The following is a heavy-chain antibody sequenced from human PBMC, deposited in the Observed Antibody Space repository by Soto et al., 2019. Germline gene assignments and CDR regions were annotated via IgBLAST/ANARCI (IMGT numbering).Heavy chain of an antibody. D-gene: IGHD3-22*01. V-gene: IGHV1-69*01. CDR3: ATPSHYDNGGYYLQFDY. Sequence: HVQLVQSGAEVKKPGSSVKVSCKASGGTFSSYAISWVRQAPGQGLEWMGGIIPIFGTPKYAQKFQGRVTISADESTTTAYMELTSLRSDDTAVYYCATPSHYDNGGYYLQFDYWGQGTLVTVSS. J-gene: IGHJ4*02. CDR2: IIPIFGTP. CDR1: GGTFSSYA.